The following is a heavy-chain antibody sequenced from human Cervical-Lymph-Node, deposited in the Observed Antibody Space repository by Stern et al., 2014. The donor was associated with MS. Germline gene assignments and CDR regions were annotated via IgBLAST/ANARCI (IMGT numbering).Heavy chain of an antibody. CDR2: VGGLTGHT. CDR3: ASERYTYYDDQRPPGGFGP. CDR1: GITFSHSA. Sequence: QLEESGPEVKKPGTSVKVSCKASGITFSHSAVQWLRQARGQRLEGIGWVGGLTGHTNYAQSFQERVTITRDMSTSTVYMELRSLRSEDTAIYYCASERYTYYDDQRPPGGFGPWGQGTLVTVSS. D-gene: IGHD5-18*01. V-gene: IGHV1-58*01. J-gene: IGHJ5*02.